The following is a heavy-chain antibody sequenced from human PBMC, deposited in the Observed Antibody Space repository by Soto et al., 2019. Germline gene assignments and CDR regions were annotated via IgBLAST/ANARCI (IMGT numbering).Heavy chain of an antibody. CDR2: IKSKPDGGTR. Sequence: EVQLVESGGGLVKPGESLRLSCAVSGLTFTNAWMTWVRQAPGKGLEWVGHIKSKPDGGTRDYGAPVKGRFIISRDDSKNTLYLDLNSLKTEDTAVYYCAKDLPFTSGGHLAYWGQGAQVIVSS. CDR1: GLTFTNAW. CDR3: AKDLPFTSGGHLAY. D-gene: IGHD3-16*01. V-gene: IGHV3-15*01. J-gene: IGHJ4*02.